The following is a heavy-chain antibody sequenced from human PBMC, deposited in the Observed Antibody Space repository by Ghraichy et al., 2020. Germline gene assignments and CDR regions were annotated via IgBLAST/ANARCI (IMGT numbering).Heavy chain of an antibody. CDR2: IYYSGST. D-gene: IGHD3-10*01. V-gene: IGHV4-61*01. Sequence: ESLNISCTVSGGSVSSGSYYWSWIRQPPGKGLEWIGYIYYSGSTNYNPSLKSRVTISVDTSKNQFSLKLSSVTAADPAVYYCARVRGGRFYYYYGMDVWGQGTTVTVSS. CDR3: ARVRGGRFYYYYGMDV. J-gene: IGHJ6*02. CDR1: GGSVSSGSYY.